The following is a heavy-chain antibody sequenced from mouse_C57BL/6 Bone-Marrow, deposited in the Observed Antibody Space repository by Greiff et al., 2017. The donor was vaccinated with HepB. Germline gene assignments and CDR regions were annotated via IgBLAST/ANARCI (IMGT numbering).Heavy chain of an antibody. V-gene: IGHV5-6*01. J-gene: IGHJ2*01. D-gene: IGHD1-1*01. CDR3: ARRNYGSSPLDY. CDR1: GFTFSSYG. CDR2: ISSGGSYT. Sequence: DVQLQESGGDLVKPGGSLKLSCAASGFTFSSYGMSWVRQTPDKRLEWVATISSGGSYTYYPDSVKGRFTISRDNAKNTLYLQMSSLKSEDTAMYYCARRNYGSSPLDYWGQGTTLTVSS.